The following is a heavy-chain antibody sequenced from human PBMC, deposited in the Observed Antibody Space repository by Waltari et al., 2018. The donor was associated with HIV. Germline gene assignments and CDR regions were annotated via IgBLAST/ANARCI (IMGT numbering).Heavy chain of an antibody. CDR3: VRDREDGFNQGVYFDN. J-gene: IGHJ4*02. CDR2: IIRMFGTP. Sequence: QVQLVQSGSEVKKPGYSVKVSCKASGGTFTRYVSWVRQAPGQGLEWMGGIIRMFGTPNYAQKFEGRVTMTADESTRTVYMELSSLTSEDTAVYYCVRDREDGFNQGVYFDNWGQGTLVIVSS. D-gene: IGHD3-16*01. CDR1: GGTFTRYV. V-gene: IGHV1-69*01.